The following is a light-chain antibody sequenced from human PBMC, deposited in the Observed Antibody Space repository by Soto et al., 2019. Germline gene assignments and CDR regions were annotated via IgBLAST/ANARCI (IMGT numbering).Light chain of an antibody. V-gene: IGKV1-5*03. CDR1: QSISSW. CDR3: QEYNSFPT. CDR2: KAS. Sequence: DIQMTQSPSTLSAPVGDRVTITCRASQSISSWLAWYQQKPGKAPKILIYKASSLESGVASRFSGSGSGTEFTLTISSLQPDDFATYYCQEYNSFPTFGQGTKVEIK. J-gene: IGKJ1*01.